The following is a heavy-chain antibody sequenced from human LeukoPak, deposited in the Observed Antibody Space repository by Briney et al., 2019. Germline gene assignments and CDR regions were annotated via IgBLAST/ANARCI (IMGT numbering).Heavy chain of an antibody. J-gene: IGHJ4*02. Sequence: PVGSLRLSCAASGFTFSSYWMHWVRQVPGKGLVWVARINPGGSSITYADSVKGRFTISRDNAKNTLYLQMDSLRAEDTGVYYCARSNQADDYWGQGTLVTVSS. CDR3: ARSNQADDY. D-gene: IGHD1-14*01. CDR2: INPGGSSI. V-gene: IGHV3-74*01. CDR1: GFTFSSYW.